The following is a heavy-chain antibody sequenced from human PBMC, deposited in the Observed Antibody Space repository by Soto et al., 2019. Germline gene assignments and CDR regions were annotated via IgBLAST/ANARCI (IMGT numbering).Heavy chain of an antibody. CDR3: ARDSTYFDWLLLFDY. V-gene: IGHV3-48*01. D-gene: IGHD3-9*01. CDR2: ISSSSSTI. CDR1: GFTFSSYS. Sequence: PGGSLRLSCAASGFTFSSYSMNWVRQAPGKGLEWVSYISSSSSTIYYADPVKGRFTISRDNAKNSLYLQMNSLRAEDTAVYYCARDSTYFDWLLLFDYWGQGTLVTVSS. J-gene: IGHJ4*02.